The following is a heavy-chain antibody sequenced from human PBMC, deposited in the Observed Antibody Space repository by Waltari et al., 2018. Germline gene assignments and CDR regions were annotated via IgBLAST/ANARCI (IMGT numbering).Heavy chain of an antibody. J-gene: IGHJ6*02. CDR3: ARQVAAAAVYYYYGMDV. CDR2: INPNSGGT. D-gene: IGHD6-13*01. CDR1: GYTFTGYY. V-gene: IGHV1-2*02. Sequence: QVQLVQSGAEVKKPGASVKVSCKASGYTFTGYYMHWVRQAPGQGLEWMGWINPNSGGTNYAQKCQGRVAMTRDTSISTANMELSRLRYDDTAVYYCARQVAAAAVYYYYGMDVWGQGTTVTVSS.